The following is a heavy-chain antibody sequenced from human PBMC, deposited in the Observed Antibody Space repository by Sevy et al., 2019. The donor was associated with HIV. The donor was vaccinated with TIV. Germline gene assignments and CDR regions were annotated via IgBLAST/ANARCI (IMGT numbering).Heavy chain of an antibody. CDR1: GFTFDDYT. CDR2: ISWDGGST. CDR3: AKDISYSSGWRVRMDYYYGMAV. V-gene: IGHV3-43*01. J-gene: IGHJ6*02. Sequence: GGSLRLSCAASGFTFDDYTMHWVRQAPGKGLEWVSLISWDGGSTYYADSVKGRFTISRDNSKNSLYLQMNSLRTEDTALYYCAKDISYSSGWRVRMDYYYGMAVWGQGTTVTDSS. D-gene: IGHD6-19*01.